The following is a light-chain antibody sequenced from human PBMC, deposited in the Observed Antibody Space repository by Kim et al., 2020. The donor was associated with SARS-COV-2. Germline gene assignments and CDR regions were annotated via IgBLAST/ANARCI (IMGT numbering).Light chain of an antibody. J-gene: IGLJ1*01. CDR2: DND. V-gene: IGLV1-51*01. CDR3: AAWDSSQTAV. Sequence: GQRVTISCSGSSSNIGNTFVSWYQKFPGTAPKVLIYDNDKRPSGIPDRFSASTSGTSATLAITGLQTGDEAEYYCAAWDSSQTAVFGTGTKVTVL. CDR1: SSNIGNTF.